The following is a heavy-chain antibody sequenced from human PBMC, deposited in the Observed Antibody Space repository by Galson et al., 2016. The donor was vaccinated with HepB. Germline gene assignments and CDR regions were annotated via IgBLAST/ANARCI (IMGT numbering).Heavy chain of an antibody. CDR1: GLSINSNY. CDR2: LYSSGNT. D-gene: IGHD7-27*01. J-gene: IGHJ4*02. CDR3: ARQDFAGVYFDY. V-gene: IGHV3-66*04. Sequence: SLRLSCAVSGLSINSNYMTWVRQAPGKGLEWVSFLYSSGNTNYADSVKGRFTFSRDNSKNTLYLQMTSLTVDDTAVYYCARQDFAGVYFDYWGQGTLVTVSS.